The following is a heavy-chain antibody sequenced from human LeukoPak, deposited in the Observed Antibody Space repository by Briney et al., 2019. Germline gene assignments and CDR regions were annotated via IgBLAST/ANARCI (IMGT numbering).Heavy chain of an antibody. CDR1: GFTFSSYS. Sequence: PGGSLRLSCTASGFTFSSYSMNWVRQAPGKALESVSYISSSSSTIYYADSVKGRFTISRDNAKNSLYLQMNSLRAEDTAVYYCARESGSITDIWGQGTMVTVSS. CDR2: ISSSSSTI. V-gene: IGHV3-48*01. D-gene: IGHD3-10*01. CDR3: ARESGSITDI. J-gene: IGHJ3*02.